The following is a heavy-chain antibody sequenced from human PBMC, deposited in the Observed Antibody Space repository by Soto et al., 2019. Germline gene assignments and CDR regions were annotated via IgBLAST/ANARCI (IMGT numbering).Heavy chain of an antibody. D-gene: IGHD2-2*01. Sequence: QVQLVQSGAEVKKPGASVKVSCKASGYTFTSYGISWVRQAPGQGLEWMGWISAYNGNTNYAQKLQGRVTMTTDTSXXTAYMELRSLRSDDTAVYYCARYCSSTGCRNWFDPWGQGTLVTVSS. CDR3: ARYCSSTGCRNWFDP. CDR2: ISAYNGNT. V-gene: IGHV1-18*01. CDR1: GYTFTSYG. J-gene: IGHJ5*02.